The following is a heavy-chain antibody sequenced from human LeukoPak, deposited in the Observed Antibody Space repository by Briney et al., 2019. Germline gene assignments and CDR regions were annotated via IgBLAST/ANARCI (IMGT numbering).Heavy chain of an antibody. CDR1: GDSTSRYY. J-gene: IGHJ3*02. Sequence: SETLSLTCTVPGDSTSRYYRSWIRQPPGKGLEWIGYIYYSGSTNYNPSLKSRVTISVDTSKNQFSLKLSSVAAADTAVYYCARVRIVVVPAALDAFDIWGQGTMVTVSS. V-gene: IGHV4-59*01. CDR3: ARVRIVVVPAALDAFDI. D-gene: IGHD2-2*01. CDR2: IYYSGST.